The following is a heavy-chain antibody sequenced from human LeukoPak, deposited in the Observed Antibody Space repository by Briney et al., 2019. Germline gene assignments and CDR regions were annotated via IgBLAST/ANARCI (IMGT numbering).Heavy chain of an antibody. J-gene: IGHJ4*02. Sequence: QPGGSLRLSCAASGFTFSSYGMVWVRQAPGKGLEYVSGISSNGGTTYYGNSVKGRFTISRDNSKDTLHLQMDSLRTEDRAVYYCARAIPWAFDYWGQGTLVTVAS. V-gene: IGHV3-64*01. D-gene: IGHD1-26*01. CDR1: GFTFSSYG. CDR3: ARAIPWAFDY. CDR2: ISSNGGTT.